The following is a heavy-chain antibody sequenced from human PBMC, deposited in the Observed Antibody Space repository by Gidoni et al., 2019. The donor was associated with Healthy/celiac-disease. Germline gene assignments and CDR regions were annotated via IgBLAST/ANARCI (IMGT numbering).Heavy chain of an antibody. J-gene: IGHJ4*02. CDR3: ARVFAVAATSTGWGDY. V-gene: IGHV1-69*04. CDR1: GGTFSSYA. D-gene: IGHD6-19*01. CDR2: IIPILGIA. Sequence: QVQLVQSGAEVKKPGSSVKVSCKASGGTFSSYAISWVRQAPGQGLEWMGRIIPILGIANYAQKFQGRVTITADKSTSTAYMELSSLRSEDTAVYYCARVFAVAATSTGWGDYWGQGTLVTVSS.